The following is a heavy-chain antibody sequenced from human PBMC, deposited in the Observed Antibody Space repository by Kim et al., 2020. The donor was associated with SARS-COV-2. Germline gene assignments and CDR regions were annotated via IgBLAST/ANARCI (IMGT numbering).Heavy chain of an antibody. J-gene: IGHJ6*02. CDR3: ARGQCAWELLEYYYGMDV. CDR1: GGSISSYY. CDR2: VYYSGST. D-gene: IGHD1-26*01. V-gene: IGHV4-59*01. Sequence: SETLSLTCTVSGGSISSYYWSWIRQPPGKGLEWIGYVYYSGSTNYNPSLKSRVTISVDTSKNQFSLKLSSVTAADTAVYYCARGQCAWELLEYYYGMDVWGQGNTVTVSS.